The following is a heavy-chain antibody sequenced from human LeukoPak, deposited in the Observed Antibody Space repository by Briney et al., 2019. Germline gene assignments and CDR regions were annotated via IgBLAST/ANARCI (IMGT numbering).Heavy chain of an antibody. J-gene: IGHJ4*02. D-gene: IGHD6-6*01. CDR2: ISGSGGST. CDR3: AKDVIAARRGSFDY. CDR1: GFTFSSYA. V-gene: IGHV3-23*01. Sequence: PGGSLRLSCAASGFTFSSYAMSWVRQAPGKGLEWVSAISGSGGSTYYADSVKGRFTISRDSSKNTLYLQMNSLRAEDTAVYYCAKDVIAARRGSFDYWGQGTLVTVSS.